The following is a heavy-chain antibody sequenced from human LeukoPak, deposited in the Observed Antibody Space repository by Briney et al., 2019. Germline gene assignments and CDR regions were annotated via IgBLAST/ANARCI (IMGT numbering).Heavy chain of an antibody. CDR3: ARDQRAGITKIVVDAFDI. Sequence: GGSLRLSCAASGFTVSSNYMSWVRQAPGKWLEWVSVIYSGGSTYYADSVKGRFTISRDNSKNTLYLQMNSLRAEDTAVYYCARDQRAGITKIVVDAFDIWGQGTMVTVSS. V-gene: IGHV3-53*01. J-gene: IGHJ3*02. D-gene: IGHD3-22*01. CDR2: IYSGGST. CDR1: GFTVSSNY.